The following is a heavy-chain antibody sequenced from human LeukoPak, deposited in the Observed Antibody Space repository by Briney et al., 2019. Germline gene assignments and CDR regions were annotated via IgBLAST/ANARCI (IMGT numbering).Heavy chain of an antibody. Sequence: QPGGSLRLSCAASGFTVSSNYMSWVRLAPGKGLEWVSVIYSGGSTYYADSVKGRFTISRDNSKNTLYLQMNSLRAEDTAVYYCAKTPLSGLLQWFDPWGQGTLVTVSS. J-gene: IGHJ5*02. CDR3: AKTPLSGLLQWFDP. CDR1: GFTVSSNY. V-gene: IGHV3-66*01. D-gene: IGHD2-15*01. CDR2: IYSGGST.